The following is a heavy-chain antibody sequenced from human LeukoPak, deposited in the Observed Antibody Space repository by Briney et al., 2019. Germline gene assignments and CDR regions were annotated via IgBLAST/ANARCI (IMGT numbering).Heavy chain of an antibody. V-gene: IGHV4-59*05. D-gene: IGHD6-13*01. CDR1: GFTFSSYSMN. CDR3: ARETGIAAAGTFWFDP. CDR2: IYYSGST. J-gene: IGHJ5*02. Sequence: GSLRLSCAASGFTFSSYSMNWVRQAPGKGLEWIGSIYYSGSTYYNPSLKSRVTISVDTSKNQFSLKLSSVTAADTAVYYCARETGIAAAGTFWFDPWGQGTLVTVSS.